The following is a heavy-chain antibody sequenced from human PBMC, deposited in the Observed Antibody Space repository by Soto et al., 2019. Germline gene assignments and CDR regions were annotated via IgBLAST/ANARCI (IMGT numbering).Heavy chain of an antibody. J-gene: IGHJ4*02. D-gene: IGHD4-17*01. CDR3: AITEVTTTLPFDY. V-gene: IGHV3-30*04. CDR1: GFTFSSYA. CDR2: ISYDGSNK. Sequence: GGSLRLSCAASGFTFSSYAMHWVRQAPGKGLEWVAVISYDGSNKYYADSVKGRFTISRDNSKNTLYLQMNSLRAEDTAVYYCAITEVTTTLPFDYWGQGTLVTVSS.